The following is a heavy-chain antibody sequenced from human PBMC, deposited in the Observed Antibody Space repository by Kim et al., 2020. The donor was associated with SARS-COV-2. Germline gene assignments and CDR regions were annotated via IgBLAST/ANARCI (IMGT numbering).Heavy chain of an antibody. CDR3: STATTLVRGVIEDH. CDR1: GDTFTKYY. V-gene: IGHV1-46*03. Sequence: ASVKVSCKTSGDTFTKYYMQWVRQAPGQGLEWMGIINPSASSASYAQKFQGRLTMTRDTSTSTVCMELSGLKSEDTATYYCSTATTLVRGVIEDHWGQGTLVMVSS. CDR2: INPSASSA. D-gene: IGHD3-10*01. J-gene: IGHJ4*02.